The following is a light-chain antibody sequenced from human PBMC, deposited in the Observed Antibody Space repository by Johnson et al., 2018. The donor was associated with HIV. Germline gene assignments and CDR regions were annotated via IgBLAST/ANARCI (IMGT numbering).Light chain of an antibody. CDR1: SSNVVSSF. J-gene: IGLJ1*01. CDR2: ENY. V-gene: IGLV1-51*02. CDR3: GTWDSVHYV. Sequence: QSVLTQPPSVSAAPGQTVTISCSGSSSNVVSSFVSWYRQVPGTAPKLLIYENYKRPSGIPDRFSGSKSGTSATLGITGLQTGDEADYYCGTWDSVHYVFGTGTKVTVL.